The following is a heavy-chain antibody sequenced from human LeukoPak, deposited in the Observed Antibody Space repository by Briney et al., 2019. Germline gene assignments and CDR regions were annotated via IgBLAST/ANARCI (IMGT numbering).Heavy chain of an antibody. V-gene: IGHV4-34*01. J-gene: IGHJ4*02. D-gene: IGHD3-10*01. Sequence: SETLSLTCAVYGGSFSGYYWSWIRQPPGKGLEWIGEINHSGSTNYNPSLKSRVTISVDTSKNQFSLKLSSVTAADTAVYYCARGDSYGSGNHRDYWGQGTLVTVSS. CDR2: INHSGST. CDR3: ARGDSYGSGNHRDY. CDR1: GGSFSGYY.